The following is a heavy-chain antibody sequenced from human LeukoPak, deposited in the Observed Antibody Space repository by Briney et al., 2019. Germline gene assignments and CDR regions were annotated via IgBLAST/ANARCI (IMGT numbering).Heavy chain of an antibody. CDR3: ARHGNFGGFIDFDY. Sequence: GGSLRLSCAASGFTFSSYSMNWVRQAPGKGLEWVSYISSSSSTIYYADSVKGRFTISRDNAKNSLYPQMNSLRAVDTAVYYCARHGNFGGFIDFDYWAQGTLVTVSS. J-gene: IGHJ4*02. CDR2: ISSSSSTI. D-gene: IGHD3-16*02. CDR1: GFTFSSYS. V-gene: IGHV3-48*01.